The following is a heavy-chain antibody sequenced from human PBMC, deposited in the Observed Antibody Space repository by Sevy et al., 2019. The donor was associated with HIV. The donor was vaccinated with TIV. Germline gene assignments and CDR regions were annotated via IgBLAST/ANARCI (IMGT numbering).Heavy chain of an antibody. D-gene: IGHD6-6*01. J-gene: IGHJ4*02. CDR2: ISGSGGST. CDR3: AKGGAARPGYFDY. Sequence: GGSLRLSCAASGFTFNSYAMSWVRQAPGKVLEWVSAISGSGGSTYYADSVKGRFTISRDNSKNTQYLQMNSLRAEDTAVYYCAKGGAARPGYFDYWGQGTLVTVSS. CDR1: GFTFNSYA. V-gene: IGHV3-23*01.